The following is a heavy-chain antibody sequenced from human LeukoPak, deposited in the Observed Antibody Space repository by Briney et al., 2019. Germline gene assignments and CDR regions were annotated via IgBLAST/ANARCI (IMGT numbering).Heavy chain of an antibody. J-gene: IGHJ5*02. CDR3: ARGQDGDNVATEGDWFHP. V-gene: IGHV4-34*01. Sequence: SETLSLTCAVYGGSFSGYYWSWIRQPPGKGLEWIGEINHSGSTNYNPSLKSRVTISVDTSKNQFSLKLSSVTAADTAVYYCARGQDGDNVATEGDWFHPWGQGTLVTVSS. CDR2: INHSGST. D-gene: IGHD5-12*01. CDR1: GGSFSGYY.